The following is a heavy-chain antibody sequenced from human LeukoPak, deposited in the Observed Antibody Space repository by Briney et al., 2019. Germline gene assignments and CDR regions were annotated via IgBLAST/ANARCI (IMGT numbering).Heavy chain of an antibody. CDR2: ISSSSSYI. D-gene: IGHD6-19*01. CDR3: ARAAVAAPYFDY. V-gene: IGHV3-21*01. J-gene: IGHJ4*02. CDR1: GFTFSSYS. Sequence: GGSLRLSCAASGFTFSSYSMTWVRQAPGKGLEWVSSISSSSSYIYYADSVKGRFTISRDNAKTSLYLQMNSLRAEDTAVYYCARAAVAAPYFDYWGQGTLVTVSS.